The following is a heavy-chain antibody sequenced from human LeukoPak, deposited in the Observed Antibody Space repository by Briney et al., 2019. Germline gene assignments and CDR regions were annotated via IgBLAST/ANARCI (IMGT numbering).Heavy chain of an antibody. Sequence: ASVKASCKPSGYCLTVYYLLWLRQAPGHGLEWMGIIIPSSGATNYAQKFQGRVTMTRDTSTSTVYMELTNLKSEDTAVYFCVRELRGGYFDYWGQGTLVTVPS. D-gene: IGHD3-16*01. CDR1: GYCLTVYY. CDR3: VRELRGGYFDY. CDR2: IIPSSGAT. V-gene: IGHV1-46*01. J-gene: IGHJ4*02.